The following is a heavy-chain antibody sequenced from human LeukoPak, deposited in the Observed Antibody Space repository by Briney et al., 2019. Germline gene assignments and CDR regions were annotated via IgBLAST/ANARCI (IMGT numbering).Heavy chain of an antibody. V-gene: IGHV4-39*01. CDR2: IYYSGST. Sequence: SETLSLTCTVSGGSISSSSYYWGWIRQPPGKGLEWIGSIYYSGSTYYNPSLKSRVTISVDTSKNQFSLKLSSVTAADTAVYYCARHGYYDILTGYYKVWDYWGQGTLVTVSS. J-gene: IGHJ4*02. D-gene: IGHD3-9*01. CDR3: ARHGYYDILTGYYKVWDY. CDR1: GGSISSSSYY.